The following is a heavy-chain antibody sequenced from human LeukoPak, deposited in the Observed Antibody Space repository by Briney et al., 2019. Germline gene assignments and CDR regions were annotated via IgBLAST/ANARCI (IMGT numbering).Heavy chain of an antibody. CDR2: ISSNSSYI. Sequence: GGSLRLSCAASGFTFSSYSMNWVRQAPGKGLEWVAYISSNSSYIYYADSVKGRFTISRDNAKNSLYLQMNRRRAEDTAVYYCARDDQPHRFDYWGERTLVTVP. CDR1: GFTFSSYS. J-gene: IGHJ4*02. V-gene: IGHV3-21*01. CDR3: ARDDQPHRFDY.